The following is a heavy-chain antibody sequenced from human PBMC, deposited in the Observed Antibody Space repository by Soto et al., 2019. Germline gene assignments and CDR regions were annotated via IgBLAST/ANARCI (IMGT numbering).Heavy chain of an antibody. Sequence: GASVKVSFKGSGYTLTELSMHWVRQARGKGREWMGGFDPEDGETIYAQKFQGRVTMTEDTSKDTAYMELSRLRSEDAAVYYCATDGGIAAAGTGGWFDPWGQGTLVTVSS. J-gene: IGHJ5*02. CDR1: GYTLTELS. CDR2: FDPEDGET. D-gene: IGHD6-13*01. V-gene: IGHV1-24*01. CDR3: ATDGGIAAAGTGGWFDP.